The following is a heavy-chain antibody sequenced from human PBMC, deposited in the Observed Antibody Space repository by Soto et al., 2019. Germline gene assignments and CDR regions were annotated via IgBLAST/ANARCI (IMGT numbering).Heavy chain of an antibody. V-gene: IGHV4-59*01. D-gene: IGHD5-18*01. CDR3: ARAGTAMVKLDY. CDR1: GGSISSYF. CDR2: IDYSGST. J-gene: IGHJ4*02. Sequence: SETLSLTCTVSGGSISSYFWSWIRQPPGKGLEWIGYIDYSGSTNYNPSLKSRVTISVDTSKNQFSLKLTSVTAADTAVFYCARAGTAMVKLDYWGQGTLVTVSS.